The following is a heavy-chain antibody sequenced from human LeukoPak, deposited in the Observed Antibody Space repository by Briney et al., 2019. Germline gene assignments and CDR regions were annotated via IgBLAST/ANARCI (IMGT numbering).Heavy chain of an antibody. J-gene: IGHJ6*02. CDR2: ISASGRTT. Sequence: GGSLRLSCAASGFTFSSYEMNWVRQAPGKGLEWISYISASGRTTYYADSVKGRFTISRDNAKNSLSLQMNSLRAEDTAVYLCARDPIDYSRSVGGYGIDVWGQGTTVTVSS. CDR3: ARDPIDYSRSVGGYGIDV. CDR1: GFTFSSYE. D-gene: IGHD6-13*01. V-gene: IGHV3-48*03.